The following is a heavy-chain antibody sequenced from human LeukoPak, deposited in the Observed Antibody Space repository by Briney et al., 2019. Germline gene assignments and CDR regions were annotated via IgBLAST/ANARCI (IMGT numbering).Heavy chain of an antibody. CDR1: GFTFSSYG. CDR2: IWYDGSNK. CDR3: ARGGNYYGSSGWFDP. J-gene: IGHJ5*02. D-gene: IGHD3-10*01. V-gene: IGHV3-33*01. Sequence: GRSLRLSCAASGFTFSSYGMHWVRQAPGKGLEWVAVIWYDGSNKYYADSVKGRFTISRDNSKNTLYLQMNSLRAEDTAVYYCARGGNYYGSSGWFDPWGQGALVTVSS.